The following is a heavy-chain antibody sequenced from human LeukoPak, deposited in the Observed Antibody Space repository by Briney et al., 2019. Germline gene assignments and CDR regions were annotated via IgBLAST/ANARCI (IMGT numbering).Heavy chain of an antibody. V-gene: IGHV1-69*04. CDR2: IIPILGIA. Sequence: SVKVSCKASGGTFSSYAISWVRQAPGQGLEWMGRIIPILGIANYAQKFQGRVTITADKSTSTAYMELSSLRSEDAAVYYCASGTAAGTIDYWGQGTLVTVSS. D-gene: IGHD6-13*01. CDR1: GGTFSSYA. CDR3: ASGTAAGTIDY. J-gene: IGHJ4*02.